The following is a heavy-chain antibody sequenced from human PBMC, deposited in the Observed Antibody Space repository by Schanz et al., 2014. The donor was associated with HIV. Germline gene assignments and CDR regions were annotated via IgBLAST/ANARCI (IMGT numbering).Heavy chain of an antibody. V-gene: IGHV3-23*01. Sequence: EVQLLESGGGLVQPGGSLRLSCAVSGFTITSYGMSWVRQAPGKGLEWVSTISASGGSTYYADSVLARFTISRDNSKNTLFLQINGLRAEDTAVYYCVLPSAKIVGGLGEHYFDHWGQGTLVTVSS. CDR2: ISASGGST. CDR1: GFTITSYG. CDR3: VLPSAKIVGGLGEHYFDH. J-gene: IGHJ4*02. D-gene: IGHD1-26*01.